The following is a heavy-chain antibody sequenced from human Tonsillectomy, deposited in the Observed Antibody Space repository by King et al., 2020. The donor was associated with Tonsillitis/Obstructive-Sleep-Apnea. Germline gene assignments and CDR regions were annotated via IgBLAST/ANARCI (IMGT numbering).Heavy chain of an antibody. CDR1: GFTFSSYW. CDR2: INSDGSST. D-gene: IGHD3-3*01. Sequence: QLVESGGGLVQPGGSLRLSCAASGFTFSSYWMHWVRQAPGKGLVWVSRINSDGSSTSYADSVKGRFTISRDNAKNTLYLQMNSLRAEDTAVYYCSIMGFLEWPPEDYWGQGTLVTVSS. V-gene: IGHV3-74*01. J-gene: IGHJ4*02. CDR3: SIMGFLEWPPEDY.